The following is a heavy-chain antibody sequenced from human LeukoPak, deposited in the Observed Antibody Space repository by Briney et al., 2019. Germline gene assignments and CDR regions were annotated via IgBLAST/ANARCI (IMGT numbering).Heavy chain of an antibody. CDR3: VQGPDY. J-gene: IGHJ4*02. V-gene: IGHV3-30*04. CDR1: GFTFSSYA. CDR2: ISYDGSNK. D-gene: IGHD3-10*01. Sequence: PGGSLRLSCAASGFTFSSYAMHWVRQAPGKGPEWVAVISYDGSNKYYADSVKGRFTISSDNSKNTLYLQMNSLRAEDTAVYYSVQGPDYWGQGTLFTVSS.